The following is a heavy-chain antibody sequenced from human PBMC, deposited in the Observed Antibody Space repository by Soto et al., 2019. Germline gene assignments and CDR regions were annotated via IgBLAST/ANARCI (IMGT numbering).Heavy chain of an antibody. J-gene: IGHJ6*02. CDR1: GGSVNSDLYY. CDR3: ARVGIVVVPAASYYYYGMDV. D-gene: IGHD2-2*01. CDR2: IYYSGST. V-gene: IGHV4-61*03. Sequence: SETLSLTCAVSGGSVNSDLYYWSWIRQPPGKGLEWIGYIYYSGSTNYNPSLKTRVTISLDTSKNHFSLKLSPVTAADTAVYYCARVGIVVVPAASYYYYGMDVWGQGTTVTVSS.